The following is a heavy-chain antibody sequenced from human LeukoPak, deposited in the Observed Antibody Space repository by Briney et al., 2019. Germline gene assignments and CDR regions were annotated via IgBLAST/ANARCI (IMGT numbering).Heavy chain of an antibody. V-gene: IGHV1-8*01. CDR1: GYTFTSYD. CDR2: MNPNSGNT. Sequence: ASVKVSCKASGYTFTSYDINWMRQATGQGLEWMGWMNPNSGNTGYAQKFQGRVTKTRNTSISTAYMELSSLRSEDTAVYYCASQGVAAAGTDAFDIWGQGIMVTVSS. J-gene: IGHJ3*02. D-gene: IGHD6-13*01. CDR3: ASQGVAAAGTDAFDI.